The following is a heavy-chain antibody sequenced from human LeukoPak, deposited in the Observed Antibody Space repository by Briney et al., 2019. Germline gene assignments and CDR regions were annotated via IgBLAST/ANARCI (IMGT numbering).Heavy chain of an antibody. Sequence: GGSLRLSCAASGFTFSTYAMSWVRQAPGKGLEWVSAISGSGGSTYYADSEKGRFTVSRDNSKNTLYPQMNNLRAEDTAVYYCAREPYSSGWFDYWGQGTLVTVSS. CDR2: ISGSGGST. CDR1: GFTFSTYA. V-gene: IGHV3-23*01. D-gene: IGHD3-22*01. CDR3: AREPYSSGWFDY. J-gene: IGHJ5*01.